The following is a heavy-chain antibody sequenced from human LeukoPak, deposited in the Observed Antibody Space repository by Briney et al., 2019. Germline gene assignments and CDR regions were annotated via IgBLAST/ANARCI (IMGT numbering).Heavy chain of an antibody. Sequence: GASVKVSCKASGYTFTGYYIHWVRQAPGQGLEWMGWINPNSGATNYAQKFQGRVTMTGDTSISTAYMELSSLGSDDTAVYYCARESGSTSRSNNNWFDPWGQGTLVTVSS. V-gene: IGHV1-2*02. J-gene: IGHJ5*02. CDR2: INPNSGAT. CDR3: ARESGSTSRSNNNWFDP. CDR1: GYTFTGYY. D-gene: IGHD2-2*01.